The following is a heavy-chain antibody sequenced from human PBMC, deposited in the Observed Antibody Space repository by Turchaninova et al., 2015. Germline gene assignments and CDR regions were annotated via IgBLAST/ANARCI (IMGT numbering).Heavy chain of an antibody. D-gene: IGHD3-22*01. CDR2: IYHSGGT. CDR1: GYSISSGYY. Sequence: QVQLQESGPGLVKPSETLSLTCGVAGYSISSGYYWGWIRQPTGKGLEWIGSIYHSGGTYYNPSLKSRITISVDTSRNQFSLRLSSVTAADTAVFYCARQLALDNAFDIWGQGTMVTVSS. CDR3: ARQLALDNAFDI. V-gene: IGHV4-38-2*01. J-gene: IGHJ3*02.